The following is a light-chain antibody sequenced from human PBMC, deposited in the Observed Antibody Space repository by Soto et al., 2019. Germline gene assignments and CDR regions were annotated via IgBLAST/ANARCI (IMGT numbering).Light chain of an antibody. V-gene: IGKV4-1*01. CDR2: WAS. J-gene: IGKJ1*01. Sequence: DIVMTQSPDSLAVSLGERATINCKSSQGGLYRSDNKNYLAWYQQKPGQPPKLLIYWASTRESGVPDRFSGSGSGTDFTLTISSLQAEDVAVYYCQQYYSTPWTFGQGTKVEIK. CDR1: QGGLYRSDNKNY. CDR3: QQYYSTPWT.